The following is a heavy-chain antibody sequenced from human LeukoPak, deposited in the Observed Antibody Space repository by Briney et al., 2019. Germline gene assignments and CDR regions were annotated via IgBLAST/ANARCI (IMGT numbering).Heavy chain of an antibody. V-gene: IGHV3-33*01. CDR3: ATAVADDAFDI. D-gene: IGHD6-19*01. Sequence: PGGSLRLSCAASGFTFSSYGMHWARQAPGKGLEWVAVIWYDGSNKYYADSVKGRFTISRDNSKNTLYLQMNSLRAEDTAVYYCATAVADDAFDIWGQGTMVTVSS. J-gene: IGHJ3*02. CDR2: IWYDGSNK. CDR1: GFTFSSYG.